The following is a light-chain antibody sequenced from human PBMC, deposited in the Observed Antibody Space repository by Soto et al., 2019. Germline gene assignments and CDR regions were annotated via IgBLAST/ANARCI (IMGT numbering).Light chain of an antibody. Sequence: QSVLTQPPSVSAAPGQKVTISCSGSSSNIGNNYVSWYQQLPGTAPKLLIYDNNKRPSGIPDRFSGSKSGTSATLGITGLQTGDEADYCCGTWDSSLSAFYVFGTGTKVTVL. J-gene: IGLJ1*01. CDR2: DNN. CDR1: SSNIGNNY. V-gene: IGLV1-51*01. CDR3: GTWDSSLSAFYV.